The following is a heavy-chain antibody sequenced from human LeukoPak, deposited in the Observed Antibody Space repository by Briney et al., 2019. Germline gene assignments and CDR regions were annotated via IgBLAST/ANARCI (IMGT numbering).Heavy chain of an antibody. CDR2: IYTGGNT. Sequence: PGGSLRLSCAASGFSVSSNYMSWVRQAPGKGLQCGSFIYTGGNTFYADSVKGRFTISRDNSKNTVYLQMNSLRAEDTAVYYCAKDMCLDYDSSPSCWYFDLWGRGTLVTVSS. CDR1: GFSVSSNY. CDR3: AKDMCLDYDSSPSCWYFDL. J-gene: IGHJ2*01. V-gene: IGHV3-53*05. D-gene: IGHD3-22*01.